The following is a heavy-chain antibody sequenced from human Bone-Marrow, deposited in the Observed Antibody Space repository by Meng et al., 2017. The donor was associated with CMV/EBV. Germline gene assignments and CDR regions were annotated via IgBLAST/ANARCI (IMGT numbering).Heavy chain of an antibody. D-gene: IGHD2-2*01. CDR2: ISSSSSYI. Sequence: GESLKISCAASGFTFSSYSMNWVRQAPGKGLEWVSSISSSSSYIYYADSVKGRFTISRDNAKNSLYLQMNSLRAEDTAVYYCARDPCSSTSCYPDYWGQGTLVTVSS. V-gene: IGHV3-21*01. J-gene: IGHJ4*02. CDR3: ARDPCSSTSCYPDY. CDR1: GFTFSSYS.